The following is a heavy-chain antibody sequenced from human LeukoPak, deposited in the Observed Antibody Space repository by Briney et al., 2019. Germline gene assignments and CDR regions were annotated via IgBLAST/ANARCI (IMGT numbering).Heavy chain of an antibody. Sequence: GGSLRLSCAASGFTFSSYIMNWIRQAPGKGLEWVASISRNSTYIHYADSVKGRFTISRDNARNSLFLQMNSLRAEDTAIYYCASDEGNYFDYWGQGTLVTVSS. J-gene: IGHJ4*02. CDR2: ISRNSTYI. CDR1: GFTFSSYI. V-gene: IGHV3-21*01. CDR3: ASDEGNYFDY.